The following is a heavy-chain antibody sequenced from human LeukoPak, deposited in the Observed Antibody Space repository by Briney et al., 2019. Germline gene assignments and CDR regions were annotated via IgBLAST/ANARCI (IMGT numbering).Heavy chain of an antibody. J-gene: IGHJ4*02. CDR3: ARLYGSGSYRDY. Sequence: GESLKISCKGSGYSFTSYWISWVRQMPGKGLERMGRIEPSDSYTNYSPSFQGHVTISADKSISTAYLQWSSLKASDTAMYYCARLYGSGSYRDYWGQGTLVTVSS. CDR2: IEPSDSYT. CDR1: GYSFTSYW. V-gene: IGHV5-10-1*01. D-gene: IGHD3-10*01.